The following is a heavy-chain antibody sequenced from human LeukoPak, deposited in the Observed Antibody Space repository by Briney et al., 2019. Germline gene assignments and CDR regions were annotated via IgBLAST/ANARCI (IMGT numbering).Heavy chain of an antibody. Sequence: PSETLSLTCAVSGYSISSGYYWGWIRQPPGKGLEWIGSIYHSGSTYYNPSLKSRVTISVDTSKNQFSLKLSSVTAADTAVYYCARVGSGWSLFYMGVWGKGTTVTVSS. V-gene: IGHV4-38-2*01. CDR1: GYSISSGYY. CDR2: IYHSGST. CDR3: ARVGSGWSLFYMGV. J-gene: IGHJ6*03. D-gene: IGHD6-19*01.